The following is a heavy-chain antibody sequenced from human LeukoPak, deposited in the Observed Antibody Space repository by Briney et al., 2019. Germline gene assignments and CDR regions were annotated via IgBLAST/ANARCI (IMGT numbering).Heavy chain of an antibody. D-gene: IGHD4-17*01. CDR1: GGSISSGGYS. Sequence: PSETLSLTCAVSGGSISSGGYSWSWIRQPPGKGLEWIGYIYHSGRTYYNPSLKSRVTISVDRSKNQFSLKLSSVTAADTAMYYCAREGDYGDFHGTFDIWGQGTRVTVSS. V-gene: IGHV4-30-2*01. J-gene: IGHJ3*02. CDR2: IYHSGRT. CDR3: AREGDYGDFHGTFDI.